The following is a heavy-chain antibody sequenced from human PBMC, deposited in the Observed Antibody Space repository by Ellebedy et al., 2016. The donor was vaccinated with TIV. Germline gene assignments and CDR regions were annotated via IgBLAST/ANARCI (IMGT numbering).Heavy chain of an antibody. V-gene: IGHV4-59*04. CDR2: LYYSGTT. CDR3: ALSSGGEAFDI. D-gene: IGHD3-22*01. CDR1: GGSISSHY. J-gene: IGHJ3*02. Sequence: MPSETLSLTCTVSGGSISSHYWSWIRQTPGKGLEWIGYLYYSGTTYYNPSLKSRVTMSVDTSKNQFSLKLSSVTAVDTAVYYCALSSGGEAFDIWGQGTMVTVSS.